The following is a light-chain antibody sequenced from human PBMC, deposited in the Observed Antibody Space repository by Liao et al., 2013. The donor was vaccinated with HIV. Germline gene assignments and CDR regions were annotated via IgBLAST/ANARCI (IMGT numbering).Light chain of an antibody. J-gene: IGLJ2*01. CDR2: YDG. V-gene: IGLV3-21*01. Sequence: SYVLTQPPSVSVAPGRTATIICGGTSLGRRSVHWYQQRPGQAPVLVIYYDGDRPSGIPERFSGSNSGNTATLTISGTQAMDEADFYCQAWDRGTVVFGGGTKLTVL. CDR3: QAWDRGTVV. CDR1: SLGRRS.